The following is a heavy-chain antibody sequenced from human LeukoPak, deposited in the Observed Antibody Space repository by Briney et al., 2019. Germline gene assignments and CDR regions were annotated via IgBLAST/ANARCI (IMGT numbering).Heavy chain of an antibody. CDR2: ITTSSTYT. CDR3: ARDPYSGSYGDSYYYYMDV. J-gene: IGHJ6*03. CDR1: GFTVSNNY. V-gene: IGHV3-21*01. Sequence: GGSLRLSCAVSGFTVSNNYMNWVRQAPGKGLEWVSSITTSSTYTFYADSVKGRFTISRDNAKNSLYLQMNSLRAEDTAVYYCARDPYSGSYGDSYYYYMDVWGKGTTVTISS. D-gene: IGHD1-26*01.